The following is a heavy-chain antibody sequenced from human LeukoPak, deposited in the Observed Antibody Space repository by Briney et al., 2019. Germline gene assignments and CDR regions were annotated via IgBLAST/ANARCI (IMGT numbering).Heavy chain of an antibody. V-gene: IGHV3-11*01. Sequence: PGGSLRLSCAASGFTFSDYYMSWIRQAPGKGLDWVSYISSSGSTIYYADSVKGRFTISRDNAKNSLYLQMNSLRAEDTAVYYCARGYYYDSSGYYPFDYWGQGTLVTVSS. CDR2: ISSSGSTI. CDR1: GFTFSDYY. J-gene: IGHJ4*02. D-gene: IGHD3-22*01. CDR3: ARGYYYDSSGYYPFDY.